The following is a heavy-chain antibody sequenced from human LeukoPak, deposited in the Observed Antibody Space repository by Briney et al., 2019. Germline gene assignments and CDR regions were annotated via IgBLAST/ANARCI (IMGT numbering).Heavy chain of an antibody. CDR2: IYYSGST. J-gene: IGHJ4*02. V-gene: IGHV4-59*01. CDR1: GGSISSYY. D-gene: IGHD6-13*01. CDR3: AGDSSSSY. Sequence: SETLSLTCTVSGGSISSYYWSWLRQPPGKGLEWIGYIYYSGSTNYNPSLTSRVTISVDTSKNQFSLKLSSVTAADTAVYYCAGDSSSSYWGQGTLVTVSS.